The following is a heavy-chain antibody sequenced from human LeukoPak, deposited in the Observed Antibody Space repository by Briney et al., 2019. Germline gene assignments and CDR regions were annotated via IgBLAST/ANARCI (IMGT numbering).Heavy chain of an antibody. J-gene: IGHJ6*03. D-gene: IGHD6-13*01. CDR3: ARGRVSSSTWYSTYYYYFYMDV. CDR1: GGSISSYY. V-gene: IGHV4-59*01. CDR2: IYYSGST. Sequence: SETLSLTCTVSGGSISSYYWGWIRQPPGKGLEWIGYIYYSGSTYYNTSLKSRVTISRDTAKNHFSLRLSTVTAADTAVYFCARGRVSSSTWYSTYYYYFYMDVWGKGTTVTVS.